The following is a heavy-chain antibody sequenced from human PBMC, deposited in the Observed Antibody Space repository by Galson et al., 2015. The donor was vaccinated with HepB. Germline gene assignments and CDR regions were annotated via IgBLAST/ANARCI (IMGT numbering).Heavy chain of an antibody. V-gene: IGHV3-53*01. CDR1: GLTVSNNY. Sequence: SLRLSCAASGLTVSNNYISWVRQAPGKGLEWVSVIYSGGSTYYADSVRGRFTISADNSKNTLFLQMNSLRAEDTAVYFCARTYGGNSFAFDIWGRGTLVTVSS. D-gene: IGHD4-23*01. CDR2: IYSGGST. J-gene: IGHJ4*02. CDR3: ARTYGGNSFAFDI.